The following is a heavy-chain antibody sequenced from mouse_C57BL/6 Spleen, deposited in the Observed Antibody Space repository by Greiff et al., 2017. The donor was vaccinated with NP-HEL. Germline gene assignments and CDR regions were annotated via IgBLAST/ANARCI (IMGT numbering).Heavy chain of an antibody. D-gene: IGHD1-1*01. Sequence: QVQLQQPGAELVKPGASVKLSCKASGYTFTSYWMHWVKQRPGQGLEWIGMIHPNSGSTNYNEKFKSKATLTVDKSSSTAYMQLSSLTSEDSAVYYCARPYYGSSYRYFDVWGTGTTVTVSS. CDR1: GYTFTSYW. CDR2: IHPNSGST. V-gene: IGHV1-64*01. J-gene: IGHJ1*03. CDR3: ARPYYGSSYRYFDV.